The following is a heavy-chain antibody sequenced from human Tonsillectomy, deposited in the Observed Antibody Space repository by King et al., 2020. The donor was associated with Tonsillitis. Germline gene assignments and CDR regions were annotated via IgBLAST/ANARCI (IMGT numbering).Heavy chain of an antibody. CDR3: ARQSYYYDSSGLFDY. J-gene: IGHJ4*02. CDR1: GGSISSYY. V-gene: IGHV4-59*01. D-gene: IGHD3-22*01. CDR2: IYYSGST. Sequence: LPLQESGPGLVKPSETLSLTCTVSGGSISSYYWSWIRQPPGKGLEWIGYIYYSGSTNYNPSLKSRVTISVDTSKNQFSLKLSSVTAADTAVYYCARQSYYYDSSGLFDYWGQGTLVTVSS.